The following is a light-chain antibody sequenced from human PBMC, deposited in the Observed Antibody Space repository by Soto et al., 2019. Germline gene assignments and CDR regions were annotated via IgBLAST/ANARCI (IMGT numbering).Light chain of an antibody. CDR3: QQRSNWPPLIS. CDR2: DAS. Sequence: EIVLTQSPDTLSLSPGDRATLSCRASQSVTTYLAWYQQKPGQAPRLLIYDASNRATGIPARFSGSGSGTDFTLTISSLEPEDCAVYYCQQRSNWPPLISFGQGTRLEIK. J-gene: IGKJ5*01. CDR1: QSVTTY. V-gene: IGKV3-11*01.